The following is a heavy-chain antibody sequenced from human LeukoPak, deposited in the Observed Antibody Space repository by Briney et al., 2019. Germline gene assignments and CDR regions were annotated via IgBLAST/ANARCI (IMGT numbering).Heavy chain of an antibody. CDR3: ARGLGGSYYFDH. J-gene: IGHJ4*02. CDR2: IIHSGGT. V-gene: IGHV4-34*01. Sequence: SETLSLTCAVYGGSFSGYYWSWTRQPPGKGLDWIGEIIHSGGTNYNPSLKSRVTISVDTSKNQFSLNLNSINAADTAVYYCARGLGGSYYFDHWGQGTLVTVSS. D-gene: IGHD1-26*01. CDR1: GGSFSGYY.